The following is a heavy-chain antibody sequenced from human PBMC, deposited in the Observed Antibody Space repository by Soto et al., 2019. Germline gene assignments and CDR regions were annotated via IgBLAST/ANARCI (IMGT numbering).Heavy chain of an antibody. CDR3: ARAAYGDYGRLNWFDP. J-gene: IGHJ5*02. V-gene: IGHV4-31*03. CDR2: IYYSGGT. CDR1: GGSISSSGYY. D-gene: IGHD4-17*01. Sequence: QVQLQESGPGLVKPSQTLSLTCTVSGGSISSSGYYWSWIRQHPEKGLEWIGNIYYSGGTYYNPSLKSRLTISIDTSNNQFSLKLSSVTAADTAIYYCARAAYGDYGRLNWFDPWGQGTLVTVSS.